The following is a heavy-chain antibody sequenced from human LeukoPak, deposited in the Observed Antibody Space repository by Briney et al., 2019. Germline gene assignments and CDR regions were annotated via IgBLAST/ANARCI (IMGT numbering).Heavy chain of an antibody. CDR3: ARSMVRGVIITRGYFDY. D-gene: IGHD3-10*01. CDR1: GYTFTSYA. CDR2: INAGNGNT. J-gene: IGHJ4*02. V-gene: IGHV1-3*01. Sequence: ASVKVSCKASGYTFTSYAMHWVRQAPGQRIEWMGWINAGNGNTKYSQKFQGRVTITRDTSASTAYMELSSLRSEDTAVYYCARSMVRGVIITRGYFDYWGQGTLVTVSS.